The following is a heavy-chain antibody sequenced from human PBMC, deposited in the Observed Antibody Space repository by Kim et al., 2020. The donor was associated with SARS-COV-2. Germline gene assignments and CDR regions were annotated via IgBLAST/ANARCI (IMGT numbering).Heavy chain of an antibody. CDR2: ISGSSNIV. CDR1: GFTFSDYS. Sequence: GGSLRLSCAASGFTFSDYSMTWVRQAPGKGLEWLSYISGSSNIVYYADSVKGRFTIFRDNAKNSLYLQMNSLRNEDTAVYYCARASLVGGALIDYWGQGT. J-gene: IGHJ4*02. D-gene: IGHD3-10*01. V-gene: IGHV3-48*02. CDR3: ARASLVGGALIDY.